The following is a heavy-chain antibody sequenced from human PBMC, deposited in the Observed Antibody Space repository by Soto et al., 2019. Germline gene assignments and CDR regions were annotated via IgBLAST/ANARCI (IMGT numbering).Heavy chain of an antibody. V-gene: IGHV3-23*01. CDR1: GFSFSSYA. CDR3: AKDRERDAWYEDY. Sequence: EVQLLESGGGLVQPGGSLRLSCVASGFSFSSYAMSWVRQAPGEGLEWVSVISGSDGSTYYADSVKGRFIISRDDSKNTLYLQMNSLRAEDTAVYYCAKDRERDAWYEDYWGQGTLVTVSS. CDR2: ISGSDGST. D-gene: IGHD6-13*01. J-gene: IGHJ4*02.